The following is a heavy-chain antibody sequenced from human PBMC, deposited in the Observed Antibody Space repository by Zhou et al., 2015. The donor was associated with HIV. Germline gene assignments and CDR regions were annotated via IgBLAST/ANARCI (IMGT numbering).Heavy chain of an antibody. D-gene: IGHD3-10*01. V-gene: IGHV1-69*01. Sequence: QVQLVQSGAEVKKPGSSVKVSCKASGGTFSSYAIFGTANYAQKFQGRVTITADESTSTAYMELSSLRSEDTAVYYCATAYGSGSYYPWPAGYWGQGTLVTVSS. CDR1: GGTFSSYA. J-gene: IGHJ4*02. CDR2: FGTA. CDR3: ATAYGSGSYYPWPAGY.